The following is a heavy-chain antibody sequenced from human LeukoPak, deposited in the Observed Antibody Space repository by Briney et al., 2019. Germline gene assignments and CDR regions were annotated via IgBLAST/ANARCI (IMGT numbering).Heavy chain of an antibody. V-gene: IGHV4-61*02. CDR1: GGSISSGSYY. Sequence: PSETLSLTCTVSGGSISSGSYYWTWIRQPAGKGLEWIGRIYTSGRTDYNPSLKSRVTISVDTSKNQFSLKLSSVTAADTAVYYCARERIAAAGNDAFDIWGQGTMVTVSS. D-gene: IGHD6-13*01. CDR2: IYTSGRT. J-gene: IGHJ3*02. CDR3: ARERIAAAGNDAFDI.